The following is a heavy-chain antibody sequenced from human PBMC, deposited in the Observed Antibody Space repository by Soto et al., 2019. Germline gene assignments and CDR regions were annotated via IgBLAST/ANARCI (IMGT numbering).Heavy chain of an antibody. CDR2: IYNSGGT. V-gene: IGHV4-61*01. D-gene: IGHD3-3*01. CDR1: VPSSPFKRHY. Sequence: PTKTLSLTLPACVPSSPFKRHYWSWIRQPPGKGLEWIAYIYNSGGTDYNPSLQSRVSISLDLYKNQFSLRLDSVKAAHTAVYYCARDRYDDLNSFDAFDIWGPGTMFTVS. CDR3: ARDRYDDLNSFDAFDI. J-gene: IGHJ3*02.